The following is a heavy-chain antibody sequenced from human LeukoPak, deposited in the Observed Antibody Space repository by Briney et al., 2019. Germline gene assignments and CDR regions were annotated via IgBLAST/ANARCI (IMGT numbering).Heavy chain of an antibody. J-gene: IGHJ4*02. CDR1: GGSISSYY. V-gene: IGHV4-59*01. D-gene: IGHD3-22*01. CDR3: AKAGGWYYYDSSGYPRNFDY. Sequence: SETLSLTCTVSGGSISSYYWSWIRQPPGKGLEWIGYIYYSGSTNYNPSLKSRVTISVDTSKNQFSLKLSSVTAADTAAYYCAKAGGWYYYDSSGYPRNFDYWGQGTLVTVSS. CDR2: IYYSGST.